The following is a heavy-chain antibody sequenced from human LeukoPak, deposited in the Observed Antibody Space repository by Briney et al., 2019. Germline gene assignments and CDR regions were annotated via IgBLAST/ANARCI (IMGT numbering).Heavy chain of an antibody. CDR1: GFTVSSNY. V-gene: IGHV3-66*01. Sequence: GGPLRLSCAASGFTVSSNYMSWVRQAPGKGLEWVSVIYSGGSTYYADSVKGRFTISRDNSKNTLYLQMNSLRAEDTAVYYCARGAKYQLLQPYYYYGMDVWGQGTTVTVSS. J-gene: IGHJ6*02. CDR2: IYSGGST. D-gene: IGHD2-2*01. CDR3: ARGAKYQLLQPYYYYGMDV.